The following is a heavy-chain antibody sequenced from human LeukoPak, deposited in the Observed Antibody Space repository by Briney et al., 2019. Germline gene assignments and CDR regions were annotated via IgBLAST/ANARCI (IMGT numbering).Heavy chain of an antibody. CDR3: ASRTYSSSWYGLDTWYFDY. D-gene: IGHD6-13*01. CDR1: GFTFSGFA. J-gene: IGHJ4*02. V-gene: IGHV3-30-3*01. CDR2: ISHDGINE. Sequence: PGRSLRLSCAASGFTFSGFAMHWVRLAPGKGLEWVAAISHDGINEHYPDSVKGRFTISRDNSKDTVYLQMNSLRAEDTAIYYCASRTYSSSWYGLDTWYFDYWGQGTLVTVSS.